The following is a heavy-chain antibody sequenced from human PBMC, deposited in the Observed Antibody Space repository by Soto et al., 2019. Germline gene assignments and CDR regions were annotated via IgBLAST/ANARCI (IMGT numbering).Heavy chain of an antibody. CDR2: IYDSGYT. J-gene: IGHJ2*01. V-gene: IGHV4-61*01. CDR3: ARDGMYSGSTDGYFDL. CDR1: GGSVSSGSYY. D-gene: IGHD1-26*01. Sequence: PSETLSLTCTVSGGSVSSGSYYWSWIRQPPGKGLEWIGNIYDSGYTNYNPSLKSRVTLSVDTSKNQFSLKLSSVTAVDTAVYYCARDGMYSGSTDGYFDLWGRGTLVTVSS.